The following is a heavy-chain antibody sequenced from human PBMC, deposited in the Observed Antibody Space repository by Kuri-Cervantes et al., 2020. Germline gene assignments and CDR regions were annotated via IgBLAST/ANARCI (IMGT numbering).Heavy chain of an antibody. CDR3: ARDRGCSSTSCYDNWFDP. CDR1: GYTFTSYY. CDR2: INPSGGTA. J-gene: IGHJ5*02. V-gene: IGHV1-46*01. D-gene: IGHD2-2*01. Sequence: ASVKVSCKASGYTFTSYYMHWVRQAPGQGLEWMGIINPSGGTANYAQKFQGRVTITADESTSTAYMELSSLRSEDTAVYYCARDRGCSSTSCYDNWFDPWGQGTLVTVSS.